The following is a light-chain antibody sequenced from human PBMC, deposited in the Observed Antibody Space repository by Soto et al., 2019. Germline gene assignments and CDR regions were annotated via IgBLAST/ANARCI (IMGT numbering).Light chain of an antibody. J-gene: IGKJ3*01. CDR3: QHYSNWPPT. CDR1: ERVHRN. V-gene: IGKV3-15*01. CDR2: YAS. Sequence: EVVMTQSPATLSVSPGERVTLSCRASERVHRNLAWYHQKPGQGPSLLIYYASTRATGVPDRFTGSGSGTEFTLTISSLQSDDFGVYHCQHYSNWPPTFGPGTKVEIK.